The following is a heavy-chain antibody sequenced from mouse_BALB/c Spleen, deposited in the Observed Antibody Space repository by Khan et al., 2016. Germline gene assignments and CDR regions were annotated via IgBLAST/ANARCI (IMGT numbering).Heavy chain of an antibody. Sequence: VQLKQSGAEFVKPGASVKLSCSASGFNIKDTFIHWVKQRPEPGLEWIGRIDPADGNTKYDPKFQGKATITADTSSNTAYLQLSSLTSEDTAIFYCTDGADWGQGTLVTVSA. CDR1: GFNIKDTF. J-gene: IGHJ3*01. D-gene: IGHD2-3*01. CDR2: IDPADGNT. V-gene: IGHV14-3*02. CDR3: TDGAD.